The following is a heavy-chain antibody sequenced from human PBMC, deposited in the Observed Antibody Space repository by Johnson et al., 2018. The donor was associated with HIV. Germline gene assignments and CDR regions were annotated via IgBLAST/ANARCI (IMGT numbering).Heavy chain of an antibody. CDR2: ISYDGSNK. V-gene: IGHV3-30-3*01. CDR1: GFTFSSYV. Sequence: QVQLVESGGGVVQPGRSLRLSCAASGFTFSSYVMHWVRQAPGKGLEWVALISYDGSNKYYADSVKGRFTISRDNSKNTLYLQMNSLRAEDTAVYYCAKDGSAFYDILTRLDAFDIWGQGRMVTVSS. J-gene: IGHJ3*02. D-gene: IGHD3-9*01. CDR3: AKDGSAFYDILTRLDAFDI.